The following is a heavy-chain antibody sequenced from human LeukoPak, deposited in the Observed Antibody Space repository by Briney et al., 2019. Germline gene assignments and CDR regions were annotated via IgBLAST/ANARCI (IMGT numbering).Heavy chain of an antibody. J-gene: IGHJ2*01. CDR2: IYSGVST. CDR3: ARDRRYYDSSGYYFHWYFEL. D-gene: IGHD3-22*01. V-gene: IGHV3-53*01. CDR1: GFTVSSNY. Sequence: GGSLRLSCAASGFTVSSNYMSWVRQAPGKGLKWVSVIYSGVSTYYSDSVKGRFPISRDNSKKTLYLQMKSLRGEDTALYYCARDRRYYDSSGYYFHWYFELWGGGTLVTVSS.